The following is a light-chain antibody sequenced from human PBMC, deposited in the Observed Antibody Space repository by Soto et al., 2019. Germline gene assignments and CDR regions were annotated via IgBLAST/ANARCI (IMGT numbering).Light chain of an antibody. CDR2: EVS. CDR3: SAYAGSNNKVV. Sequence: QSALTQPPSASGSPGQSVTISCTGTSSDVGNYNSVSWYQQHPGKAPKLMIYEVSKRPSGVPDRFSGSKSGNTASLTVSGLQAEDEADYYCSAYAGSNNKVVFGGGTQLTVL. J-gene: IGLJ2*01. V-gene: IGLV2-8*01. CDR1: SSDVGNYNS.